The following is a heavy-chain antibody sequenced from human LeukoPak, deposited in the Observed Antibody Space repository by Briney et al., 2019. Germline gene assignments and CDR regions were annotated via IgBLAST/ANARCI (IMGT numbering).Heavy chain of an antibody. D-gene: IGHD1-20*01. Sequence: GGSLRLSCAASGFTFSSYGMHWVRQAPGKGLEWVAVISHDGSNKYYADSVKGRFTISRDNSKNTLYLQMNSLRAEDTAVYYCAKAESPINRYNWNDKRRPYGMDVWGQGTTVTVSS. CDR1: GFTFSSYG. J-gene: IGHJ6*02. CDR2: ISHDGSNK. CDR3: AKAESPINRYNWNDKRRPYGMDV. V-gene: IGHV3-30*18.